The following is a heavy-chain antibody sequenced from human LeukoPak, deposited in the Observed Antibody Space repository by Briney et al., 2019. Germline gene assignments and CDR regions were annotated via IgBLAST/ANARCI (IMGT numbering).Heavy chain of an antibody. V-gene: IGHV4-34*01. CDR1: GGSFSGYY. Sequence: SETLSLTCAVYGGSFSGYYWSWIRQPPGKGLEWIGEINHSGSTNYNPSLKSRVTISVDTSKNQFFLKLSSVTAADTAVYYCASYTAGGGGLDYWGQGTPVTVSS. CDR2: INHSGST. CDR3: ASYTAGGGGLDY. J-gene: IGHJ4*02. D-gene: IGHD5-18*01.